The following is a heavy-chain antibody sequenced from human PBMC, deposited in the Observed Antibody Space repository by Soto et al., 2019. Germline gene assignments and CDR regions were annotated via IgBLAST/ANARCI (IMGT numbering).Heavy chain of an antibody. D-gene: IGHD2-15*01. CDR1: GFTFSSYA. CDR3: ARDIVGYCSGGSCYSHAFDI. Sequence: GGSLRLSCAASGFTFSSYAMSWVRQAPGKGLEWVSAISGSGGSTSYADSVKGRFTISRDNAKNTLYLQMNSLRAEDTAVYYCARDIVGYCSGGSCYSHAFDIWGQGTMVTVSS. V-gene: IGHV3-23*01. J-gene: IGHJ3*02. CDR2: ISGSGGST.